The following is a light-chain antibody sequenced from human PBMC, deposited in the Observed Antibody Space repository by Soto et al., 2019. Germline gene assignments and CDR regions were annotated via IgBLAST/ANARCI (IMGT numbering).Light chain of an antibody. CDR1: QSVNSN. V-gene: IGKV3-15*01. J-gene: IGKJ1*01. Sequence: EIVMTQSPATLSVSPGEGATLSCRASQSVNSNLDWYQQKPGQAPTRLRIGASSRAPGIPPGFSGSGSGTEFSLTISSLQSEDLAAYYCQQYNNWPWTFGLGTKVEV. CDR3: QQYNNWPWT. CDR2: GAS.